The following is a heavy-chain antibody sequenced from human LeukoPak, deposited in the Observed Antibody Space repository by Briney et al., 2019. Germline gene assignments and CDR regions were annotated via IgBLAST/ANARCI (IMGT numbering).Heavy chain of an antibody. CDR2: IYTSGST. CDR1: GGSISSGSYY. D-gene: IGHD3-9*01. Sequence: PSETLSLTCTVYGGSISSGSYYWSWIRQPAGKGLEWIGRIYTSGSTNYNPSLKSRVTISVDTSKNQFSLKLSSVTAADTAVYYCARDLTPNWFDPWGQGTLVTVSS. J-gene: IGHJ5*02. V-gene: IGHV4-61*02. CDR3: ARDLTPNWFDP.